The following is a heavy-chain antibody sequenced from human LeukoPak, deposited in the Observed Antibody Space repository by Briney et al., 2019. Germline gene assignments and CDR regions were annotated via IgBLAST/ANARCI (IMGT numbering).Heavy chain of an antibody. J-gene: IGHJ6*02. Sequence: SVKVSCKASGSTFSSYAISWVRQAPGQGLEWMGGIIPIFGTANYAQKFQGRVTITADESTSTAYMELSSLRSEDTAVYYCARVPRYDSSGYYYVTSYYYYGMDVWSQGTTVTVSS. CDR3: ARVPRYDSSGYYYVTSYYYYGMDV. CDR2: IIPIFGTA. D-gene: IGHD3-22*01. CDR1: GSTFSSYA. V-gene: IGHV1-69*13.